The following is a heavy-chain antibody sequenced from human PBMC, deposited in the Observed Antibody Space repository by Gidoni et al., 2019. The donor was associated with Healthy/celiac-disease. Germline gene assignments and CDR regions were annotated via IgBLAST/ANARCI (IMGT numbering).Heavy chain of an antibody. CDR3: ARDRGLRYFDWLSPPGYFDY. V-gene: IGHV1-3*01. J-gene: IGHJ4*02. Sequence: QVQLVQSRAEVRKPGASVRVSCQASGYTFTGYAMHWARQAPGQRLEWMGWINAGNGNTKYSQKFQGRVTITRDTSASTAYMELSSLRSEDTAVYYCARDRGLRYFDWLSPPGYFDYWGQGTLVTVSS. CDR1: GYTFTGYA. D-gene: IGHD3-9*01. CDR2: INAGNGNT.